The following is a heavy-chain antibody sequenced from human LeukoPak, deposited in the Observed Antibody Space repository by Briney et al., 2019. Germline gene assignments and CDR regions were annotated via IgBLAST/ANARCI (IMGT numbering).Heavy chain of an antibody. V-gene: IGHV1-69*04. CDR1: GVTFSSYV. Sequence: SVKLSCKASGVTFSSYVVSWVRQAPGQGLEWMGRIIPILGIANYAQKFQGRVTITADKSTCTAYMELSSLRCEDTAVYYCARHRITVIVQWAQGEYFLVWGRGTLVTVSS. D-gene: IGHD3-22*01. CDR2: IIPILGIA. CDR3: ARHRITVIVQWAQGEYFLV. J-gene: IGHJ1*01.